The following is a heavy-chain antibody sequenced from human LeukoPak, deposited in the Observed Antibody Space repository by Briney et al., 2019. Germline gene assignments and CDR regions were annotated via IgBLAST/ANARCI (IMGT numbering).Heavy chain of an antibody. CDR3: ARDPSSSSSVGGYLDY. CDR1: GFTFSSYG. Sequence: GGSLRLSCAASGFTFSSYGMHWVRQAPGKGLEWVAVISYDGSNKYYADSVKGRFTISRDNSKNTLYLQMNSLRAEDTAVYYCARDPSSSSSVGGYLDYWGQGTLVTVSP. D-gene: IGHD6-6*01. V-gene: IGHV3-30*03. CDR2: ISYDGSNK. J-gene: IGHJ4*02.